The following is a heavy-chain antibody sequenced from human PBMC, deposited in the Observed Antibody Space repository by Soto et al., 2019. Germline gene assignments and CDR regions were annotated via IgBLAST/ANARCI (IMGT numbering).Heavy chain of an antibody. D-gene: IGHD5-18*01. J-gene: IGHJ4*02. CDR1: GYAFTGYY. CDR3: ATRYSYVHF. Sequence: GASVQVSCKSSGYAFTGYYIHWVRQAPGQGLEWMGWINPNSGDTNYAQKFQGRVTMTRDTSYSTAYMELSSLRSDDTAVYYCATRYSYVHFWGQGTLVTVSS. V-gene: IGHV1-2*02. CDR2: INPNSGDT.